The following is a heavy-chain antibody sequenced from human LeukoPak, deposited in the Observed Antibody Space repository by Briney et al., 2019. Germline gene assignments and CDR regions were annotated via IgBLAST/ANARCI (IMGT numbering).Heavy chain of an antibody. Sequence: GGSLRLSCAASGFTFSSYSMNWVRQAPGKGLEWVSSISSSSSYIYYADSVKGRFTISRDNAKSSLYLQMNSLRAEDTAVYYCARDRPNYYGSDGHYYRRDGDYWGRGTLVSVSS. CDR2: ISSSSSYI. D-gene: IGHD3-22*01. CDR3: ARDRPNYYGSDGHYYRRDGDY. CDR1: GFTFSSYS. V-gene: IGHV3-21*04. J-gene: IGHJ4*02.